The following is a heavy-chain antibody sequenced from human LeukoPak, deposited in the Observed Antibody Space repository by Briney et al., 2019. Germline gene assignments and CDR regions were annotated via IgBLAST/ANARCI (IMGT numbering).Heavy chain of an antibody. J-gene: IGHJ4*02. D-gene: IGHD3-3*01. CDR1: GFTFSSYA. V-gene: IGHV3-64*01. Sequence: GGSLRLSCAASGFTFSSYAMHWVRQAPGKGLEYVSAISSNGGSTYYANSVKGRFTISRDNSKNTLYLQMGSLRAEDMAVYYCARADRRITIFGVDFDYWGQGTLVTVSS. CDR3: ARADRRITIFGVDFDY. CDR2: ISSNGGST.